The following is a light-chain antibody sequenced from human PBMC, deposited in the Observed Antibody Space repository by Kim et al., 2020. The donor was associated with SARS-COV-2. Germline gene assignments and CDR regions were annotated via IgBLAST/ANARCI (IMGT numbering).Light chain of an antibody. CDR2: YDS. V-gene: IGLV3-21*01. J-gene: IGLJ3*02. Sequence: PGKTASVSCGGNKMGEQGVRWYQTKPGQAPVLVIYYDSDRPSGIPERFSGSKSGNTATLTISRVEAGDEADYYCQVWESSSDHPRVFGGGTQLTVL. CDR1: KMGEQG. CDR3: QVWESSSDHPRV.